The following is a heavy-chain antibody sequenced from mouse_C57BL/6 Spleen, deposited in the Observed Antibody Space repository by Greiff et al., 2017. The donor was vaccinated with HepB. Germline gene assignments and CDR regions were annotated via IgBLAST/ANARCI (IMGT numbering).Heavy chain of an antibody. Sequence: QVQLQQSGAELARPGASVKLSCKASGYTFTSYGISWVKQRTGQGLEWIGEIYPRSGNTYYNEKFKGKATLAEDKSSSTAYMELRSLTSEDSAVYFCARGGITTVVAHYAMDYWGQGTSVTVSS. CDR1: GYTFTSYG. CDR3: ARGGITTVVAHYAMDY. CDR2: IYPRSGNT. J-gene: IGHJ4*01. D-gene: IGHD1-1*01. V-gene: IGHV1-81*01.